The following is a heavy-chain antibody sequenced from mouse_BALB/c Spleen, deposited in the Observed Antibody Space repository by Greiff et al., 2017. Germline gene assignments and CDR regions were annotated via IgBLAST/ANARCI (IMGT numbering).Heavy chain of an antibody. J-gene: IGHJ4*01. V-gene: IGHV1-31*01. CDR2: INPYNGAT. CDR3: ASRSSMSTTGFYAMDY. Sequence: EVKLQESGPELVKPGASVTISCKASGYSFTGYYMHWVKQSHVKSLEWIGRINPYNGATSYNQNFKDKASLTVDKSSSTAYMELHSLTSEDSAVYYCASRSSMSTTGFYAMDYWGQGTSVTVSS. D-gene: IGHD2-4*01. CDR1: GYSFTGYY.